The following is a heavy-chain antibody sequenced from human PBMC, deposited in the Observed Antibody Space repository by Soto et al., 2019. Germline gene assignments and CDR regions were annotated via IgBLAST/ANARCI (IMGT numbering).Heavy chain of an antibody. V-gene: IGHV3-23*01. CDR3: ARASGGPNTAFDI. Sequence: GGSLRLSCAASGFTFSSYVMSWVRQAPGKGLEWVSSMSRTGDNTYYADSVKGRFTISRDNSKNTLYLQMNSLGAEDTAIYYCARASGGPNTAFDIWGQGTLVTVSS. J-gene: IGHJ3*02. CDR2: MSRTGDNT. CDR1: GFTFSSYV.